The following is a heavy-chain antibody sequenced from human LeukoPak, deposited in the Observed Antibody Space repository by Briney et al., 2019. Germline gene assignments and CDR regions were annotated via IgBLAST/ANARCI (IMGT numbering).Heavy chain of an antibody. Sequence: GASVKVSCKASGYTFTDYYLHWVRQAPGQGLEWMGWFDPKSGGSNYAQKFQGRVTMTRDTSISTLYMELSRLTSDDTAVYYCARTESSSWVTFDYWGQGTLVTVSS. CDR2: FDPKSGGS. CDR3: ARTESSSWVTFDY. D-gene: IGHD6-13*01. CDR1: GYTFTDYY. V-gene: IGHV1-2*02. J-gene: IGHJ4*02.